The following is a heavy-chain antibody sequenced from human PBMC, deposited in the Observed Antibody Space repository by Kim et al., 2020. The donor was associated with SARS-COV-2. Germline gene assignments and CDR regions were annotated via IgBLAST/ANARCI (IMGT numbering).Heavy chain of an antibody. V-gene: IGHV4-31*03. J-gene: IGHJ6*02. D-gene: IGHD3-3*01. CDR2: IYYSGST. CDR3: ARGRVDFWSGYYGSIESSGMDV. Sequence: SETLSLTCTVSGGSISSGGYYWSWIRQHPGKGLEWIGYIYYSGSTYYNPSLKSRVTISVDTSKNQFSLKLSSVTAADTAVYYCARGRVDFWSGYYGSIESSGMDVWGQGTTVTVSS. CDR1: GGSISSGGYY.